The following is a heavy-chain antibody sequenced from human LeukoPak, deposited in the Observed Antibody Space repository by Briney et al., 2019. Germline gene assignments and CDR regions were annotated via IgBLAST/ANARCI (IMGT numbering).Heavy chain of an antibody. Sequence: GGSLRLSCAASGFTFSSYTMNWVRQAPGKGMDWVSSISSSSSYIYYADSVKGRFTISRDNAKKSLYLQMHSLRAEDTAVYYCARDDGSYSRSPGFDYWGQGTLVTVSS. D-gene: IGHD1-26*01. V-gene: IGHV3-21*01. CDR3: ARDDGSYSRSPGFDY. CDR2: ISSSSSYI. CDR1: GFTFSSYT. J-gene: IGHJ4*02.